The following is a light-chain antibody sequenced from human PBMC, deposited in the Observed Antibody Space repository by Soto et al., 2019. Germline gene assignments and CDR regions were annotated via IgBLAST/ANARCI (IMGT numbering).Light chain of an antibody. CDR2: GAS. Sequence: DIVLTQSPGTLSLSPGERATLSCRANQTVSSSSLAWYQQKPGQAPRLLIFGASTRAAGFPDRFSGSGSGTDFTLTISRLEPEDFAVYYCQQYGSSPRTFGQGTKVEIK. CDR1: QTVSSSS. V-gene: IGKV3-20*01. J-gene: IGKJ1*01. CDR3: QQYGSSPRT.